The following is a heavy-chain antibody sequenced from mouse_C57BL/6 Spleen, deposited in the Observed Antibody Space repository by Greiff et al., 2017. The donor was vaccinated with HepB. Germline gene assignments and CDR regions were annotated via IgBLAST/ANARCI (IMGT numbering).Heavy chain of an antibody. D-gene: IGHD2-2*01. Sequence: VKLQQPGAELVKPGASVKMSCKASGYTFTSYWITWVKQRPGQGLEWIGDIYPGSGSTNYNEKFKSKATLTVDTSSSTAYMQLSSLTSEDSAVYYCARRRYGYDGYFDVWGTGTTVTVSS. CDR2: IYPGSGST. V-gene: IGHV1-55*01. CDR3: ARRRYGYDGYFDV. J-gene: IGHJ1*03. CDR1: GYTFTSYW.